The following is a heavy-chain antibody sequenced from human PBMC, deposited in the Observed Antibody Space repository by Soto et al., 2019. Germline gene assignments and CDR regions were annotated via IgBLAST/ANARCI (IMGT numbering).Heavy chain of an antibody. J-gene: IGHJ5*02. CDR3: AKERAFWFGEGGWFDP. CDR2: IGGSGGRT. Sequence: EAQLVESGGGLVQPGGSLRLSCAASGFIFDSFALSWVRQAPGKGLEWVSGIGGSGGRTYYADSVKGRFTISRDNSKKTLDLQMSSLSAEDTAIYYCAKERAFWFGEGGWFDPWGQGTLVTVSS. CDR1: GFIFDSFA. D-gene: IGHD3-10*01. V-gene: IGHV3-23*04.